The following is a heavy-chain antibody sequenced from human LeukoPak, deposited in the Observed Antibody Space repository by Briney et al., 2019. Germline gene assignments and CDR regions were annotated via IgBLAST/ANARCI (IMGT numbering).Heavy chain of an antibody. Sequence: GGSLRLSCAASGFTFNNYWMTWVRPPAGKGPDWVANIRREGSVEYSVDLVKGRFTISRDNTKDSLYLQMNSLRAEDTAVYYCARDSNPQSSGYYFDAFDMWGQGTMVTVSS. CDR3: ARDSNPQSSGYYFDAFDM. CDR2: IRREGSVE. V-gene: IGHV3-7*01. J-gene: IGHJ3*02. CDR1: GFTFNNYW. D-gene: IGHD3-22*01.